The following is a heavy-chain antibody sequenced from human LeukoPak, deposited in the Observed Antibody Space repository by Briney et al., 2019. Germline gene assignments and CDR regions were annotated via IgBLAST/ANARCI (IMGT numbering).Heavy chain of an antibody. CDR1: GGSISSSRYC. V-gene: IGHV4-39*01. D-gene: IGHD3-3*01. CDR3: ASHPKGVFGVVITQDY. CDR2: IYYSGST. J-gene: IGHJ4*02. Sequence: PSETLSLTCTVSGGSISSSRYCWGWVRQPPGKGLEWIGTIYYSGSTYYNPSLKSRVTISVDTSKNQFSLKLSSVTAADTAVYYCASHPKGVFGVVITQDYWGQGTLVTVSS.